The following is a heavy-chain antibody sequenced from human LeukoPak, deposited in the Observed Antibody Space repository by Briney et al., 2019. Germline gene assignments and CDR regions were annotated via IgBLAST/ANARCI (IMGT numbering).Heavy chain of an antibody. J-gene: IGHJ4*02. CDR3: ARDLGYSSSWYELGY. V-gene: IGHV4-59*12. CDR2: IYYSGST. D-gene: IGHD6-13*01. Sequence: SETLSLTCTVSGGSISSYYWSWIRQPPGKGLEWIGYIYYSGSTKYNPSLKSRVTISIDTSKNQFSLKLSSVTAADTAVYYCARDLGYSSSWYELGYWGQGTLVTVSS. CDR1: GGSISSYY.